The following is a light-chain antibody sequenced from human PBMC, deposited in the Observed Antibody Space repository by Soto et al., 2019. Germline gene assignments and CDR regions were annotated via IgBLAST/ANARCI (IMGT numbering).Light chain of an antibody. Sequence: EIVLTQSPGTLSVSPGDRVTLSCRASQNVRNNFLAWFQQKSGQRPRLLIYGASTRGTGIPDRFSGSGCGTDFTLTISRREPEDFAVYYCQQFGGSPALTFGGGTRVEIK. CDR3: QQFGGSPALT. V-gene: IGKV3-20*01. CDR1: QNVRNNF. CDR2: GAS. J-gene: IGKJ4*01.